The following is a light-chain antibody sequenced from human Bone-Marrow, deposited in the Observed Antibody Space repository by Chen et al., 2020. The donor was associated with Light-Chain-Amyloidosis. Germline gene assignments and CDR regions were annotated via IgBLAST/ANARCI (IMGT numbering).Light chain of an antibody. CDR1: NIGSTS. V-gene: IGLV3-21*02. CDR3: KVWDRRSDRPV. J-gene: IGLJ3*02. CDR2: DDS. Sequence: SYVLTQPSSVSVAPGQTATIACGGNNIGSTSVHWYQQTPGQAPLLVVYDDSDRPSGIPERLSGSNAGNTATLTISRVEAGDEADYYGKVWDRRSDRPVVGGGTKLTGL.